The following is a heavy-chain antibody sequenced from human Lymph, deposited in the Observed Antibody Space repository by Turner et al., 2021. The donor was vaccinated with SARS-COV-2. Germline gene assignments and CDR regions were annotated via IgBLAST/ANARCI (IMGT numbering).Heavy chain of an antibody. D-gene: IGHD6-19*01. Sequence: EVQLLESGGGLVQPGGSLRLSCAASGFTFSSYAMSWVRQAPGKGLEWVSGISGSGGTTHYVDSVKGRFTISRDNSKNTLYLQMNSLRAEDTAVYYCAKDRFTLSSGWEDYWGQGTLVTVSS. CDR3: AKDRFTLSSGWEDY. J-gene: IGHJ4*02. CDR1: GFTFSSYA. CDR2: ISGSGGTT. V-gene: IGHV3-23*01.